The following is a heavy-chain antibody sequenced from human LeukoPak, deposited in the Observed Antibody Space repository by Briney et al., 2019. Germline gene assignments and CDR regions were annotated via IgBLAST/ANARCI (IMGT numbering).Heavy chain of an antibody. CDR3: ARDRIAVAGTYYYGMDV. J-gene: IGHJ6*02. CDR1: GDSLSSNSAA. Sequence: SQTLSLTCAISGDSLSSNSAAWNWIRQSPSRGLEWLGRTYYRFKWYNDYAVSVKSRITINPDTSKNQFSLQLNSVTPEDTAVYYCARDRIAVAGTYYYGMDVWGQGTTVTVSS. V-gene: IGHV6-1*01. D-gene: IGHD6-19*01. CDR2: TYYRFKWYN.